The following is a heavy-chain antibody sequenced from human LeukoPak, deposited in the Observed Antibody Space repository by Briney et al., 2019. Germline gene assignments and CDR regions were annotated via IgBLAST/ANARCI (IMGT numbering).Heavy chain of an antibody. CDR1: GYTFTGYY. J-gene: IGHJ4*02. CDR3: ALGSRDYYDSSGYYSYFDY. V-gene: IGHV1-2*02. CDR2: INPNSGGT. Sequence: ASVKVSCKASGYTFTGYYMHWVRQAPGQGLEWMGWINPNSGGTNYAQKFQGRVTMTRDTSISTAYMELSRLRSDDTAVYYCALGSRDYYDSSGYYSYFDYWGQGTLVTVSS. D-gene: IGHD3-22*01.